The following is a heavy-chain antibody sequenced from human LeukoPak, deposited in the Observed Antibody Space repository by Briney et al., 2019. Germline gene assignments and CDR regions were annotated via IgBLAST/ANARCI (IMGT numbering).Heavy chain of an antibody. Sequence: PGGSLRLSCAASGFTFDDYSMHCVRQAPGKVLEWVSLISGDGGSTYYADSVKGRFTISRDNSKNSLYLQMNSLRTEDTALYYCAKDLYDFWSGSDYWGQGTLVTVSS. V-gene: IGHV3-43*02. D-gene: IGHD3-3*01. CDR3: AKDLYDFWSGSDY. CDR1: GFTFDDYS. J-gene: IGHJ4*02. CDR2: ISGDGGST.